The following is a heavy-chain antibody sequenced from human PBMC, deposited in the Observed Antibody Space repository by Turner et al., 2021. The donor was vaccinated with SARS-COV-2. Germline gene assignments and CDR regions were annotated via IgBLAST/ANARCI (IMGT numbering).Heavy chain of an antibody. J-gene: IGHJ4*02. Sequence: EVQLVESGGGLIKPGRSLRLSCTASGFTFSAYTMVWFRQAPGKGLEWLGFIRKKSYGGATEYAASVKGRFTISRDDSKSIAYLQMSSLKTVDTAVYYCARSEDRYYADSSGYPDSWGQGTLVTVSS. CDR3: ARSEDRYYADSSGYPDS. CDR2: IRKKSYGGAT. D-gene: IGHD3-22*01. CDR1: GFTFSAYT. V-gene: IGHV3-49*05.